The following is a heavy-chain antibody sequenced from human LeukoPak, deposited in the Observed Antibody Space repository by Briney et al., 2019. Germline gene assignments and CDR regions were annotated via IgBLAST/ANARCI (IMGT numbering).Heavy chain of an antibody. D-gene: IGHD3-3*01. CDR2: IYYSGST. J-gene: IGHJ6*03. CDR1: GGSISSYY. Sequence: PSETLSLTCTVSGGSISSYYWSWIRQPPGKGLEWIGYIYYSGSTNYNPSLMSRVTISVDTSKNQFSLKLSSVTAADTAVYYCAREIWSGSFDYMDVWGKGTTVTVSS. CDR3: AREIWSGSFDYMDV. V-gene: IGHV4-59*01.